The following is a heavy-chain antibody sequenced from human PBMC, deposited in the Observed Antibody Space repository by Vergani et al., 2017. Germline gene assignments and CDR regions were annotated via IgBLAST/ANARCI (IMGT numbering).Heavy chain of an antibody. CDR3: ASGFMVRKLGAFDI. CDR2: IDWDDDK. V-gene: IGHV2-70*01. CDR1: GFSLSTSGMC. Sequence: QVTLRESVPALVKPTQTLTLTCTFSGFSLSTSGMCVSWIRQPPGKALEWLALIDWDDDKYYSTSLKTRLTISKDTSKNQVVLTMTNMDPVDTATYYCASGFMVRKLGAFDIWGQGTMVTVAA. J-gene: IGHJ3*02. D-gene: IGHD3-10*01.